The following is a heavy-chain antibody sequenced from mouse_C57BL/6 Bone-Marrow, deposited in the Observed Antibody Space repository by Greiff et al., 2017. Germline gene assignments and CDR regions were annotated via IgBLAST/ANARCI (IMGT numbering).Heavy chain of an antibody. J-gene: IGHJ1*03. Sequence: QVQLQQSGPELVRPGASVKISCKAPGYTFTSHWMQWVRQRPGQGLEWIGEIFPGSGSTYYNEKFKGKATLTVDTSSSTAYMQLSSLTSEDSAVYFCARCPYYYGSSFYWYFDVWGTGTTVTVSS. CDR2: IFPGSGST. CDR3: ARCPYYYGSSFYWYFDV. CDR1: GYTFTSHW. V-gene: IGHV1-56*01. D-gene: IGHD1-1*01.